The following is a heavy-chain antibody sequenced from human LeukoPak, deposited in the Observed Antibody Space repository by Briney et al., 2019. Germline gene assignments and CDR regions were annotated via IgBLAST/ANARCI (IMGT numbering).Heavy chain of an antibody. CDR3: AKEGKGGYDSTGYFDS. CDR2: IDWDSSST. J-gene: IGHJ4*02. V-gene: IGHV3-43*01. Sequence: GGSLRLSCAASGFSFDDYTLHWVRQPPGDGLEWVSLIDWDSSSTYYSDSVRGRFTTSRDNSKNSLYLQMNSLTTEDTALYYCAKEGKGGYDSTGYFDSWGQGALVTVSS. D-gene: IGHD3-22*01. CDR1: GFSFDDYT.